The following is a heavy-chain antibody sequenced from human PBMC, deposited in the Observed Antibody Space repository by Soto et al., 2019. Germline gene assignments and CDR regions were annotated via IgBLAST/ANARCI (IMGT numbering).Heavy chain of an antibody. V-gene: IGHV3-23*01. CDR3: AKERGNCSGGSCRPSTPSYGMDV. D-gene: IGHD2-15*01. CDR2: ISGSGGST. CDR1: GFTFSSYA. Sequence: PGGSLRLSCAASGFTFSSYAMSWVRQAPGKGLEWVSAISGSGGSTYYADSVKGRFTISRDNSKNTLYLQMNSLRAEDTAVYYCAKERGNCSGGSCRPSTPSYGMDVGGQGTTVTSP. J-gene: IGHJ6*02.